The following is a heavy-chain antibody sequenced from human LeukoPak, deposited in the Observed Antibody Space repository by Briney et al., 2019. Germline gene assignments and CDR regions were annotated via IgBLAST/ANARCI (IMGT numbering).Heavy chain of an antibody. CDR1: GGSFSGYY. V-gene: IGHV4-34*01. Sequence: SETLSLTCAVYGGSFSGYYWGWIRQPPGKGLEWMGEINHSGSTNYSPSLTNHVTRSVDTSKNHFSLKLSSVTAANTAVYYCARGKGHSSRQLVRYSYYYYYMDVWGKGTTVTVSS. CDR2: INHSGST. J-gene: IGHJ6*03. D-gene: IGHD6-13*01. CDR3: ARGKGHSSRQLVRYSYYYYYMDV.